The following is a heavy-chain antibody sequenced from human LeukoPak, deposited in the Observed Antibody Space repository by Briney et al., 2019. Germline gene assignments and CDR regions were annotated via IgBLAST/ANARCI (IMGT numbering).Heavy chain of an antibody. CDR2: ISYDGGEK. CDR3: AKDGLSGITMVRGSYYGMDV. CDR1: GFTFSNYG. V-gene: IGHV3-30*18. Sequence: GGSLRLSCAASGFTFSNYGMGWVRQPPGKGLEWVAVISYDGGEKYYGASVKGRFFISRADSKSTIYLQMSSLRAEDTAVYYCAKDGLSGITMVRGSYYGMDVWGQGTTVTVSS. J-gene: IGHJ6*02. D-gene: IGHD3-10*01.